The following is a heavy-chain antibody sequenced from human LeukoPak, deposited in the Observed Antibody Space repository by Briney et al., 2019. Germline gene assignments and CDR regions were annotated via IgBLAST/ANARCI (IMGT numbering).Heavy chain of an antibody. Sequence: PSETLSLTCTVSGGSISSGDYYWSWIRQPPGKGLEWIVYSYYSGSTYYNPSLKSRVTISVDSSKNQFSLKLSSGTAADTAVYYWARGYQRSSDAFDIWGQGTMVTVSS. V-gene: IGHV4-30-4*02. CDR3: ARGYQRSSDAFDI. J-gene: IGHJ3*02. D-gene: IGHD2-2*01. CDR2: SYYSGST. CDR1: GGSISSGDYY.